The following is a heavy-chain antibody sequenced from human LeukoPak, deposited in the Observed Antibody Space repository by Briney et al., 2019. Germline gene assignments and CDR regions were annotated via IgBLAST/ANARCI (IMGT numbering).Heavy chain of an antibody. CDR3: ARVGALSSSWLLY. J-gene: IGHJ4*02. Sequence: GGSLRLSCAASGFTFSNYAMSWVRQAPGKGLEWVSTITGSGAFTYYADSVKGRFTISRDNAKNSLYLQMNSLRAEDTAVYFCARVGALSSSWLLYWGQGTLVTVSS. D-gene: IGHD6-13*01. CDR2: ITGSGAFT. V-gene: IGHV3-23*01. CDR1: GFTFSNYA.